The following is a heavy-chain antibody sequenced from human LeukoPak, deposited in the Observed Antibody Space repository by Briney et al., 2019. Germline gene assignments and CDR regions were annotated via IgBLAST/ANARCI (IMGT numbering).Heavy chain of an antibody. D-gene: IGHD5-12*01. Sequence: SETLSLTCTVSGYSISSGYYWGWIRQPPGKGLEWIGSIYHSGSTYYNPSLKSRVTISVDTSKNQFSLNLSSVTAADTAVYYCMRGGIGYDSDYWGQGTLVTVSS. J-gene: IGHJ4*02. V-gene: IGHV4-38-2*02. CDR1: GYSISSGYY. CDR3: MRGGIGYDSDY. CDR2: IYHSGST.